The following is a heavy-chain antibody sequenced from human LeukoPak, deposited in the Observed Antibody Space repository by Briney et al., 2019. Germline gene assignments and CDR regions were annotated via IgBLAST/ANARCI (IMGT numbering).Heavy chain of an antibody. CDR2: ISGSGSST. V-gene: IGHV3-21*01. Sequence: GGSLRLSCAASGFTFSSSGMSWVRQAPGKGLEWVSTISGSGSSTYYADSVKGRFTISRDNAKNSLYLQMNSLRAEDTAVYYCARAPSCSSTSCRDAFDIWGQGTMVTVSS. J-gene: IGHJ3*02. CDR3: ARAPSCSSTSCRDAFDI. D-gene: IGHD2-2*01. CDR1: GFTFSSSG.